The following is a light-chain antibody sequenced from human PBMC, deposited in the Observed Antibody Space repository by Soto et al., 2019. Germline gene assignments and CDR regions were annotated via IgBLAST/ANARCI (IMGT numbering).Light chain of an antibody. CDR3: CAYAGYSTFV. V-gene: IGLV2-23*01. CDR2: EGS. Sequence: QSVLIQPASVSGSPGQSITISCIGTSSDIGTYNLVSWYQHHPGKAPKLIIYEGSKRSSGYSNRFSVSQSGNTASLTISGLQAEDEADYYCCAYAGYSTFVFGTGTKVTVL. J-gene: IGLJ1*01. CDR1: SSDIGTYNL.